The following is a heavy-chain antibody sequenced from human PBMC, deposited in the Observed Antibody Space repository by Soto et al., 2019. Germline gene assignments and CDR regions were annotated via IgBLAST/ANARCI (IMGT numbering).Heavy chain of an antibody. D-gene: IGHD3-9*01. Sequence: QVQRVQSGAEVKKPGASVKLSCKASGYTFTSYYIHWVRQAPGQGLEWIGIINPNGGSTNYAHNFKGRLTVTRDTSTATVYMELGALTSEDTAVYYCARGLGLGDYWGQGTLVTVSS. CDR2: INPNGGST. J-gene: IGHJ4*02. CDR1: GYTFTSYY. V-gene: IGHV1-46*01. CDR3: ARGLGLGDY.